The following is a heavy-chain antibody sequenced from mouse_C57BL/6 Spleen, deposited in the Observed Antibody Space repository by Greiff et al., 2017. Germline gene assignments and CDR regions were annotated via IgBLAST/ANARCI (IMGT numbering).Heavy chain of an antibody. CDR3: ARYCNHYFGG. CDR1: GFTFTDYY. J-gene: IGHJ2*01. V-gene: IGHV7-3*01. CDR2: IKKKANGYTT. Sequence: EVQLVESGGGLVQPGGSLSLSCAASGFTFTDYYMSWVRQPPGKGLEWIGVIKKKANGYTTEYSVSVKGQFTISRDNSLSILYLQMNALGAEASATYFSARYCNHYFGGWGHGTTLTVSS. D-gene: IGHD2-1*01.